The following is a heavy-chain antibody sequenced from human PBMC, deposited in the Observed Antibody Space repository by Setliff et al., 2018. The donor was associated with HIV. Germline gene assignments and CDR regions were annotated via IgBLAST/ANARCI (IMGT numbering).Heavy chain of an antibody. Sequence: SGPTLVNPTQTLTLTCTFSGFSLNFSTTRVNWIRQPPGKALEWLARIDWNDDKFYSASLKTRLTISKDTSKNQVVLKMTNMDPLDTATYYCTRIEGGYGFFNHFDYWGQGAPVTVPQ. CDR3: TRIEGGYGFFNHFDY. CDR2: IDWNDDK. V-gene: IGHV2-70*04. D-gene: IGHD5-18*01. J-gene: IGHJ4*02. CDR1: GFSLNFSTTR.